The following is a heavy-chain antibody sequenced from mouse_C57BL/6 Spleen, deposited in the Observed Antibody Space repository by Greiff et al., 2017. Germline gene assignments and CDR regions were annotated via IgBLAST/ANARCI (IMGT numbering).Heavy chain of an antibody. V-gene: IGHV1-59*01. Sequence: VQLQQPGAELVRPGTSVKLSCKASGYTFTSYWMHWVKQRPGQGLEWIGVIDPSDSYTNYNQKFKGKATLTVDTSSSTAYMQLSSLTSEDSAVYDCARTYDYGSSHWGQGTLVTVSA. D-gene: IGHD1-1*01. CDR1: GYTFTSYW. CDR2: IDPSDSYT. CDR3: ARTYDYGSSH. J-gene: IGHJ3*01.